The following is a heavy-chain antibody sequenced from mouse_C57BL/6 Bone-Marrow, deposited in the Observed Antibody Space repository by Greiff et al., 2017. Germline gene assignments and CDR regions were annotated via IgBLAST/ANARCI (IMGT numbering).Heavy chain of an antibody. CDR3: ARNPGFYSHFDY. J-gene: IGHJ2*01. Sequence: VQLQQSGPGLVQPSQSLSITCTVSGFSLTSYGVHWVRQSPGKGLEWLGVIWSGGSTDSNAAFISRLSISKDNSKSQVFFKMNSLQADDTAIYYCARNPGFYSHFDYWGQGTTLTVSS. V-gene: IGHV2-2*01. D-gene: IGHD2-12*01. CDR1: GFSLTSYG. CDR2: IWSGGST.